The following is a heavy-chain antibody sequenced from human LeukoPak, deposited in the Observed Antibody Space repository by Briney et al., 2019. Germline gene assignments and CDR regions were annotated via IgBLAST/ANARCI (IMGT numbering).Heavy chain of an antibody. J-gene: IGHJ3*02. CDR1: GYTFTSYD. V-gene: IGHV1-8*01. CDR3: AREPASHYYDSSGYYGDAFDI. CDR2: MNPNSGNT. D-gene: IGHD3-22*01. Sequence: ASVKVSCKASGYTFTSYDINWVRQATGQGLEWMGWMNPNSGNTGYAQKFQGRVTMTRNTSISTAYMELSSLRSEDTAVYYCAREPASHYYDSSGYYGDAFDIWGQGTMVTVSS.